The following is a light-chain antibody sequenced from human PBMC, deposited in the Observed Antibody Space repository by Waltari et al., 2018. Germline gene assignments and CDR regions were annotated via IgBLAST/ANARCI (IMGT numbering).Light chain of an antibody. V-gene: IGKV4-1*01. CDR1: QTVLHSTDNNHY. CDR2: CAS. CDR3: QQYYDTPRT. Sequence: DVVMTQSPDSLAVSLGERATSKCKSSQTVLHSTDNNHYLAWYQQKLGQPPKLLIYCASARASGVTARFIGSGSGTDFTLTIRSLQAEDVAVYYCQQYYDTPRTFGQGTRVKIK. J-gene: IGKJ1*01.